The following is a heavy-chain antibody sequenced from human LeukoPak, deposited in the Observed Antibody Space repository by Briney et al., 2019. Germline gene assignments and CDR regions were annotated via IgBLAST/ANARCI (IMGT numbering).Heavy chain of an antibody. CDR2: INPNSGGT. V-gene: IGHV1-2*02. Sequence: WASVKVSCKASGYTFTGYYMHWVRQAPGQGLEWMGWINPNSGGTNYAQKFQGRVTMTRDTSISTAYMELSRLRSDDTAVYYCARDQQWLVLGYYYYYMDVWGKGTTVTVSS. CDR3: ARDQQWLVLGYYYYYMDV. CDR1: GYTFTGYY. D-gene: IGHD6-19*01. J-gene: IGHJ6*03.